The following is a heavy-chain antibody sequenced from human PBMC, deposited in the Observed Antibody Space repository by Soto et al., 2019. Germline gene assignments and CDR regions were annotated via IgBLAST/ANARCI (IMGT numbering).Heavy chain of an antibody. J-gene: IGHJ5*02. D-gene: IGHD1-26*01. V-gene: IGHV4-4*07. CDR3: ARDMHAGFTHYFDP. Sequence: PSETLSLTCTVSGGSINTFYWSWVRQPAGKGLEWIGRIFSSGSTSFNPSLESRVAMSVDTSKSQVSLKLTSVTAADTAVYYCARDMHAGFTHYFDPWGQGTLVTVSS. CDR1: GGSINTFY. CDR2: IFSSGST.